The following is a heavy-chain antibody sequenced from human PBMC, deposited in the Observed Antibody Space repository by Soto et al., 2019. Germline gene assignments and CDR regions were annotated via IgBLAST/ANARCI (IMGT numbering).Heavy chain of an antibody. Sequence: GASVKVSCKASGGTFSSYAISWVRQAPGQGLEWMGGIIPIFGTANYAQKFQGRVTITADKSTSTAYMELSSLRSEDTAVYYCARSLVATSSYYYYGMDVWGQGTTVTVSS. CDR3: ARSLVATSSYYYYGMDV. J-gene: IGHJ6*02. D-gene: IGHD5-12*01. CDR1: GGTFSSYA. CDR2: IIPIFGTA. V-gene: IGHV1-69*06.